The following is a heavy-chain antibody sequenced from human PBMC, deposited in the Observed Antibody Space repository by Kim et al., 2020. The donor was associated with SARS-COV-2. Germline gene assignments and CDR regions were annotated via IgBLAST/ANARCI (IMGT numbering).Heavy chain of an antibody. CDR1: GFTFSSYA. J-gene: IGHJ4*02. Sequence: GGSLRLSCAASGFTFSSYAMSWVRQAPGKGLEWVSVIYSGGSSTYYADSVKGRFTISRDNSKNTLYLQMNSLRAEDTAVYYCAKGEGRGVVITDALFDYWGQGTLVTVSS. CDR3: AKGEGRGVVITDALFDY. D-gene: IGHD3-22*01. V-gene: IGHV3-23*03. CDR2: IYSGGSST.